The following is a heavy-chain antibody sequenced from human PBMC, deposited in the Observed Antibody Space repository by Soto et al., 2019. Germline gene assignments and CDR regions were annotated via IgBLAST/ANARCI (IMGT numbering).Heavy chain of an antibody. V-gene: IGHV3-30-3*01. Sequence: QVQLVESGGGVVQPGRSLRLSCAASGFIFSTYVMHWVRQAPGKGLEWVALISYDGSNEYYADSVKGRFTISRDNSKNTLHLQMNSLRAEDTAVYFCATDLTKIVIFDAFDIWGQGTMVTVSS. CDR2: ISYDGSNE. D-gene: IGHD3-22*01. J-gene: IGHJ3*02. CDR1: GFIFSTYV. CDR3: ATDLTKIVIFDAFDI.